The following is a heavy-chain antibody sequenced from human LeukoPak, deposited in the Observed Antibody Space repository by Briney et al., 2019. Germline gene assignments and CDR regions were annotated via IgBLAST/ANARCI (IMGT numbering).Heavy chain of an antibody. V-gene: IGHV3-74*01. CDR1: GFTFSNYW. Sequence: GGSLRLSCVASGFTFSNYWMHWVRQAPGKGLVWVSRITSDGSITSYADSVKGRFTISRDNAKNTLYLHMNRLRAEDTAVYYSTREKLVGAPFDYWGQGTRVTVPS. CDR3: TREKLVGAPFDY. J-gene: IGHJ4*02. D-gene: IGHD1-26*01. CDR2: ITSDGSIT.